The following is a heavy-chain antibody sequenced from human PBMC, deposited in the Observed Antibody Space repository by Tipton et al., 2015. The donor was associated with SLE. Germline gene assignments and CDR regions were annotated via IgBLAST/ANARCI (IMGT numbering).Heavy chain of an antibody. V-gene: IGHV4-31*03. J-gene: IGHJ4*02. CDR2: TYFSGST. Sequence: TLSLTCTVSGDSISSGGYYWSWIRQHPGKGLEWIGYTYFSGSTYYNPSLKSRVIISIDTSKSQFSLKLSSVTAADTAVYYCARGGKYYDTGRFFDYWGQGTLVTVSS. CDR1: GDSISSGGYY. CDR3: ARGGKYYDTGRFFDY. D-gene: IGHD3-22*01.